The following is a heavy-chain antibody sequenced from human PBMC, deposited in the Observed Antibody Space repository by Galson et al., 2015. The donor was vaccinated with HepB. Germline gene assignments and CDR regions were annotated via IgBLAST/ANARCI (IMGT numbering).Heavy chain of an antibody. CDR1: GFTLSTFA. Sequence: SLRLSCAASGFTLSTFAMHWVRQAPGKGLEWVAVISYDASNKYYADSVKGRFTISRDNSKNMLYLQTKSPRAEDTAVYYCARDPARGYNKNYYYYYGMDVWGQGTTITVSS. CDR2: ISYDASNK. D-gene: IGHD5-24*01. CDR3: ARDPARGYNKNYYYYYGMDV. V-gene: IGHV3-30-3*01. J-gene: IGHJ6*02.